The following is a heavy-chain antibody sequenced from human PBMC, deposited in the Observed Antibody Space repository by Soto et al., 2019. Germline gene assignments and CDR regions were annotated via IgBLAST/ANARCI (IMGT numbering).Heavy chain of an antibody. CDR3: ARQALAAAGTSDYYYGTDV. Sequence: PGESLKISCRGSGYSFTSYWISWVRQMPGKGLEWMGRIDPSDSYTNYSPSFQGHVTISADKSISTAYLQWSSLKASDTAMYYYARQALAAAGTSDYYYGTDVWGQGTTVTVSS. J-gene: IGHJ6*02. D-gene: IGHD6-13*01. CDR1: GYSFTSYW. CDR2: IDPSDSYT. V-gene: IGHV5-10-1*01.